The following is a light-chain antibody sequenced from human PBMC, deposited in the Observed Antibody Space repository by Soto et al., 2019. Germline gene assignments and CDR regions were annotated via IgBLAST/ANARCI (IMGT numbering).Light chain of an antibody. J-gene: IGKJ1*01. CDR2: GAS. CDR3: QQYNNWPPWT. Sequence: EIVMTQSPATLSVSPGERATLSCRASQNINNNLAWYQQKRGQAPRLLIYGASTRATGIPARFSGSGSGTEFTLTISGLQSEDFAIYYCQQYNNWPPWTFGQGTKVEIK. CDR1: QNINNN. V-gene: IGKV3-15*01.